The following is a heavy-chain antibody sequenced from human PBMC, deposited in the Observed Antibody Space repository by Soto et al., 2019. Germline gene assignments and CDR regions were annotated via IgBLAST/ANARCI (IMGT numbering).Heavy chain of an antibody. Sequence: SGPTLVNPTQTLTLTCTFSGFSLSTSGMCVSWIRQPPGKALEWLARIDWDDDKYYSTSLKTRLTISKDTSKNQVVLTMTNMDPVDTATYYCARIIVATFPYYYYYMDVWGKGTTVTVSS. D-gene: IGHD5-12*01. CDR2: IDWDDDK. CDR3: ARIIVATFPYYYYYMDV. J-gene: IGHJ6*03. V-gene: IGHV2-70*11. CDR1: GFSLSTSGMC.